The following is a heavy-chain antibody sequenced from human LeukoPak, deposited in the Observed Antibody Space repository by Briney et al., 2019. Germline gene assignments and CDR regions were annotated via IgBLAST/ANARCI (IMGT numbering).Heavy chain of an antibody. CDR2: ISGSGGST. CDR1: GFNFNSYV. CDR3: AKKGDNYDYGMDV. Sequence: GSLRLSCAASGFNFNSYVMSWVRQAPGKGLEWVSDISGSGGSTYYADSVKGRFTISRDNSKNTLYLQMNSLRAEDTAVYYCAKKGDNYDYGMDVWGQGTTVTVSS. J-gene: IGHJ6*02. V-gene: IGHV3-23*01. D-gene: IGHD2-21*02.